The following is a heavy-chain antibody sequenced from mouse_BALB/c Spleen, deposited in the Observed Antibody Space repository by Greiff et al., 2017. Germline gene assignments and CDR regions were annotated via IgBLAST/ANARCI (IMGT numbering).Heavy chain of an antibody. V-gene: IGHV3-2*02. D-gene: IGHD1-1*01. CDR1: GYSITSDYA. CDR3: AREALYYYGSSYRAY. CDR2: ISYSGST. Sequence: EVKLVESGPGLVKPSQSLSLTCTVTGYSITSDYAWNWIRQFPGNKLEWMGYISYSGSTSYNPSLKSRISITRDTSKNQFFLQLNSVTTEDTATYYCAREALYYYGSSYRAYWGQGTLVTVSA. J-gene: IGHJ3*01.